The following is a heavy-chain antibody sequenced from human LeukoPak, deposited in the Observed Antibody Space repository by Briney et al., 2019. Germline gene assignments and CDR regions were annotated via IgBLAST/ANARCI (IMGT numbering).Heavy chain of an antibody. J-gene: IGHJ5*02. D-gene: IGHD5-24*01. CDR1: KFTFSSFS. CDR2: IRSSSSYI. V-gene: IGHV3-21*01. CDR3: ARDNSVRDEAWWFNP. Sequence: GGSLRLSCAASKFTFSSFSMNWVRQAPGKGLEWVSSIRSSSSYIYYADSVKGRFTISRDNAKNSLYLQMNSLRAEDTAVYYCARDNSVRDEAWWFNPWGQGTLVTVSS.